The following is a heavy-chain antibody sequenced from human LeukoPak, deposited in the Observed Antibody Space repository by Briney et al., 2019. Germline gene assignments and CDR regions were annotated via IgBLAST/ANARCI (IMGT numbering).Heavy chain of an antibody. D-gene: IGHD6-13*01. Sequence: PGGSLRLSCAASGFTFSSYAMHWVRQAPGKGLEWVAVISYDGSNKYYADSVKGRFTISRDNSKNTLYLQMNSLRAEDTAVYYCARDLRWIAAAGTGAFDIWGQGTMVTVSS. CDR1: GFTFSSYA. CDR2: ISYDGSNK. CDR3: ARDLRWIAAAGTGAFDI. V-gene: IGHV3-30-3*01. J-gene: IGHJ3*02.